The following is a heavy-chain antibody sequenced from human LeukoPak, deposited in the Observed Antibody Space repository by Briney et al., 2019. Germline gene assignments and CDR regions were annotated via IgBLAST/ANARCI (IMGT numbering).Heavy chain of an antibody. V-gene: IGHV3-23*01. CDR2: IGGSGAST. Sequence: GGSLRLSCAASGFSFSSYAMSWVRQAPGKGLQWVSSIGGSGASTYSADSVKGRFTISRDNSENTLFLQMNTLRAEDTAVYYCARGGSRYDIVVVDQAQTSFDYWGQGTLVTVSS. D-gene: IGHD2-15*01. J-gene: IGHJ4*02. CDR3: ARGGSRYDIVVVDQAQTSFDY. CDR1: GFSFSSYA.